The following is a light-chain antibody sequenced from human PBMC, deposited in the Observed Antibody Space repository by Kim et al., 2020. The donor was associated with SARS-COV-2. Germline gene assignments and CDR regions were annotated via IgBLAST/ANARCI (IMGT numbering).Light chain of an antibody. J-gene: IGKJ4*01. CDR1: ISVFST. CDR3: QQRSNWPERT. V-gene: IGKV3-11*02. CDR2: DAP. Sequence: CPAERAPLSFVAPISVFSTLACYQQKPRHAPRIFIYDAPHRATGVPARFSGSGSGRDFSLTTSSLWPEKFAVYYCQQRSNWPERTFGGGTKVEIK.